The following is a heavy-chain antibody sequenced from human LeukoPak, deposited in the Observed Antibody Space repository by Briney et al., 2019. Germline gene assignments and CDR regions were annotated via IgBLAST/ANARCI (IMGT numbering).Heavy chain of an antibody. Sequence: PGGSLRLSCAASGFTFSDFYMSWSRQAPGKGREWVSYISSSGRTVYYADSVEGRFTISRDNAKNSLSLQMNSLRAEDTAVYYCARVAGAMVYRDAFDNWGQGTMVTVSS. CDR3: ARVAGAMVYRDAFDN. V-gene: IGHV3-11*01. CDR2: ISSSGRTV. CDR1: GFTFSDFY. D-gene: IGHD5-18*01. J-gene: IGHJ3*02.